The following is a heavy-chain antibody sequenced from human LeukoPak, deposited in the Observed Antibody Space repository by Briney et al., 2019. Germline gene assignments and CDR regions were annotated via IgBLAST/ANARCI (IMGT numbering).Heavy chain of an antibody. J-gene: IGHJ6*02. V-gene: IGHV1-69*13. CDR2: IIPIFGTA. D-gene: IGHD2-15*01. Sequence: GASVKVSCKASGGTFSSYAISWVRQAPAQGLKWMGGIIPIFGTANYAQKFQGRVTITADESTSTAYMELSSLRSEDTAVYYCAREKKCGGSCYRYYYYGMDVWGQGTTVTVSS. CDR3: AREKKCGGSCYRYYYYGMDV. CDR1: GGTFSSYA.